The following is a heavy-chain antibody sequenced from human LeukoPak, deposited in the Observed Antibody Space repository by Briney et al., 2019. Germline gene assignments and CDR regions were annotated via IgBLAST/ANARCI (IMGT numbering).Heavy chain of an antibody. J-gene: IGHJ4*02. CDR2: ISSTSSTI. CDR1: GLTFSSFS. Sequence: GGSLRLSCAASGLTFSSFSMIWLRQAPGKALVWVSYISSTSSTIYYADSVKARFTVSRDNAKDSLYLQMNSLRDEDTAVYYCAIDLISGDYTFDYWGQGALVTVSS. D-gene: IGHD4-11*01. V-gene: IGHV3-48*02. CDR3: AIDLISGDYTFDY.